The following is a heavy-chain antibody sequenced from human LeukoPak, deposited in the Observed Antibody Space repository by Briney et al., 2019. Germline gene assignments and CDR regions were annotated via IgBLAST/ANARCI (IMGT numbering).Heavy chain of an antibody. V-gene: IGHV3-23*01. J-gene: IGHJ4*02. CDR2: LSDSGAST. CDR3: ARTPNRDGYSHIDF. D-gene: IGHD5-24*01. Sequence: GGSLRLSCAASGFTFTNHAMAWVRLAPGEGLEWVSTLSDSGASTYYADSVKGRFTISRDNSRNTMYLQMDSLRADDTGVYFCARTPNRDGYSHIDFWGQGALVTVSS. CDR1: GFTFTNHA.